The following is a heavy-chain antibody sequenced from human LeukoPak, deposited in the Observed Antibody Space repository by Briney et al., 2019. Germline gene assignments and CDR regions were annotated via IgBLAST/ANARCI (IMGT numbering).Heavy chain of an antibody. Sequence: GGSLRLSCAASRFTFDEYGMSWVRQTAGKGLEWVSGINWNGRSIGYADSVKGRFTVSRDNAKDSLYLQMNSLRVEDTAVYYCLRGDRRDYWGQGTLVTVSS. V-gene: IGHV3-20*04. J-gene: IGHJ4*02. CDR2: INWNGRSI. CDR3: LRGDRRDY. CDR1: RFTFDEYG.